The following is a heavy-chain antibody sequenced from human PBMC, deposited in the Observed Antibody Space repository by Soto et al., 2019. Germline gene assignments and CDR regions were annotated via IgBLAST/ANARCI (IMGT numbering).Heavy chain of an antibody. CDR2: INHSGST. J-gene: IGHJ5*02. Sequence: SETLSLTCAVYGGSFSGYYWSWIRQPPGKGLEWIGEINHSGSTNYNPSLKSRVTISVDTSKNQFSLKLSSVTAADTAVYYCARGDPYNWNYGTSRPNWFDPWGQGTLVTVSS. V-gene: IGHV4-34*01. CDR3: ARGDPYNWNYGTSRPNWFDP. CDR1: GGSFSGYY. D-gene: IGHD1-7*01.